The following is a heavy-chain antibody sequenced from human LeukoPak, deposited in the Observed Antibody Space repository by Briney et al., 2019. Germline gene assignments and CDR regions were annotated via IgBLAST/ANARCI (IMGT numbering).Heavy chain of an antibody. J-gene: IGHJ4*02. CDR1: GGSISSSTYY. V-gene: IGHV4-39*01. CDR2: IYYSGST. Sequence: SETLSLTCTVSGGSISSSTYYWGWIRQSPGKGLEWIGTIYYSGSTYYNPSLKSRVTISVDTSKNQFSQKLTSVTAADTALYYCARRGYNYGFDSWGQGILVTVSS. D-gene: IGHD5-18*01. CDR3: ARRGYNYGFDS.